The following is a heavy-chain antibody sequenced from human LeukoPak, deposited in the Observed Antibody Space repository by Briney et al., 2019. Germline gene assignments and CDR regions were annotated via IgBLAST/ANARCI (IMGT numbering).Heavy chain of an antibody. J-gene: IGHJ4*02. CDR3: ARSYGGNSRTFDY. CDR1: GGSISSYY. CDR2: IYYTGST. Sequence: SETLSLTCAVSGGSISSYYWSWIRQPPGKGLEWIGYIYYTGSTNYNPSLKSRVTISVDTSKNQFSLKLSSVTAADTDVYYCARSYGGNSRTFDYWGQGTLVTVSS. V-gene: IGHV4-59*01. D-gene: IGHD4-23*01.